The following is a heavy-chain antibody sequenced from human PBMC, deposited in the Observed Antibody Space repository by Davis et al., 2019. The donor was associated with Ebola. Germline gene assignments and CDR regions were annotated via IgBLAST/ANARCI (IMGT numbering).Heavy chain of an antibody. D-gene: IGHD2-8*02. V-gene: IGHV4-4*02. Sequence: SETLSLTCAVSGGSISSSNWWSCVRQPPGKGLEWIGEIYHSGSTNYNPSLKRRVSISVDTSKNQFSLQLSSVTAADTAVYYCARHELYWYYFDYWGQGTLVTVSS. CDR1: GGSISSSNW. CDR2: IYHSGST. CDR3: ARHELYWYYFDY. J-gene: IGHJ4*02.